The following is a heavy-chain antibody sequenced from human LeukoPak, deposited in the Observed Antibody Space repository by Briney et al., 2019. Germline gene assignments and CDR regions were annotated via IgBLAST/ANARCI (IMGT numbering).Heavy chain of an antibody. V-gene: IGHV1-69*13. CDR3: ARDRRGDGYAGY. CDR1: GGTFSSYA. D-gene: IGHD5-18*01. Sequence: SVKVSCKASGGTFSSYAISWVRQAPGQGREWMGGIIPIFGTANYAQKFQGRVTITADESTSTAYMELSSLRSEDTAVYYCARDRRGDGYAGYWGQGTLVTVSS. J-gene: IGHJ4*02. CDR2: IIPIFGTA.